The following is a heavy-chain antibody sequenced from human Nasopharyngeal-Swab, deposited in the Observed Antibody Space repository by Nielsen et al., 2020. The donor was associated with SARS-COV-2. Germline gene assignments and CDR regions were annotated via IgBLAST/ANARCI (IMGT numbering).Heavy chain of an antibody. Sequence: GGSLRLPCAASGFTFSSYAMSWVRQAPGKGLEWVSAISGSGGSTYYADSVKGRFTISRDNSKNTLYLQMNSLRAEDTAVYYCAKDSTMVRGRGGFDPWGQGTLVTVSS. CDR3: AKDSTMVRGRGGFDP. D-gene: IGHD3-10*01. CDR1: GFTFSSYA. CDR2: ISGSGGST. V-gene: IGHV3-23*01. J-gene: IGHJ5*02.